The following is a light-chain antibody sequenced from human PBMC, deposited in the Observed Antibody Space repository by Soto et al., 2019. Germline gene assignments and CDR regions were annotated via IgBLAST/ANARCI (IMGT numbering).Light chain of an antibody. J-gene: IGLJ1*01. Sequence: QSVLTQPASVSGSPGQSITISCTGTSSDVGSYNLVSWYQQHPGKAPKLMIYEGSKRPSGVSNRFSGSKSGNTASLTISGLQAGDEADYYCCSYARSNTFVFGTGTKVTVL. CDR2: EGS. V-gene: IGLV2-23*01. CDR3: CSYARSNTFV. CDR1: SSDVGSYNL.